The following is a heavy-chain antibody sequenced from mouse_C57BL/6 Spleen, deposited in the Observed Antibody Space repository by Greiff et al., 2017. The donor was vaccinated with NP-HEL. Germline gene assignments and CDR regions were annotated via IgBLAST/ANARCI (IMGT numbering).Heavy chain of an antibody. J-gene: IGHJ3*01. Sequence: VKLVESGPGLVQPSQSLSITCTVSGFSLTSYGVHWVRQSPGKGLEWLGVIWSGGSTDYNAAFISRLSISKDNSKSQVFFKMNSLQADDTAIYYCARNDYPGFAYWGQGTLVTVSA. V-gene: IGHV2-2*01. D-gene: IGHD2-4*01. CDR2: IWSGGST. CDR1: GFSLTSYG. CDR3: ARNDYPGFAY.